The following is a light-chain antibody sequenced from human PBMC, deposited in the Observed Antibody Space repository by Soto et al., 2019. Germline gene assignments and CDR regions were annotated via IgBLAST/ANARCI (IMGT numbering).Light chain of an antibody. Sequence: YSLSASVGDRVIITCRASQTISTYLNWYRQTSGKVPEPLIFAASSLQSGVPSRFSGSGSGTDFTLTISCLQPEDCTPYCCPLTEFPPRRFGQVTMV. V-gene: IGKV1-39*02. CDR1: QTISTY. J-gene: IGKJ1*01. CDR2: AAS. CDR3: PLTEFPPRR.